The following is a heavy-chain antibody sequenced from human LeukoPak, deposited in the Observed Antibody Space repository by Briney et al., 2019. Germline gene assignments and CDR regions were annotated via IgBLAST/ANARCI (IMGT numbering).Heavy chain of an antibody. CDR1: GFTFSSFG. Sequence: GGSLRLSCAASGFTFSSFGMHWVRQAPGKGLEWVAFIRYDGSNKYYADSVKGRFTISRDNSKNTLYLQMSSLRAEDTAVYYCAREARYYDSSGYNAFDIWGQGTMVTVSS. J-gene: IGHJ3*02. V-gene: IGHV3-30*02. CDR3: AREARYYDSSGYNAFDI. D-gene: IGHD3-22*01. CDR2: IRYDGSNK.